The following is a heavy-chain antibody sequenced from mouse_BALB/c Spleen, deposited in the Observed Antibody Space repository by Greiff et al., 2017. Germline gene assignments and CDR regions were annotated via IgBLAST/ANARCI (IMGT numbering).Heavy chain of an antibody. Sequence: EVQLVESGPGLVKPSQSLSLTCSVTGYSITSGYYWNWIRQFPGNKLEWMGYISYDGSNNYNPSLKNRISITRDTSKNQFFLKLNSVTTEDTATYYCARVYDEGYAMDYWGQGTSVTVSS. V-gene: IGHV3-6*02. CDR3: ARVYDEGYAMDY. CDR2: ISYDGSN. J-gene: IGHJ4*01. CDR1: GYSITSGYY. D-gene: IGHD2-12*01.